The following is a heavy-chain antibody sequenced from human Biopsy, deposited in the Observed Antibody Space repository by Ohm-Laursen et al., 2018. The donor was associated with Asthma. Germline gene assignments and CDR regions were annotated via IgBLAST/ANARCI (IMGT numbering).Heavy chain of an antibody. CDR1: GYPFIGYH. CDR2: INPNSGAT. J-gene: IGHJ4*02. CDR3: ARAGALIVGATMGY. V-gene: IGHV1-2*06. Sequence: ASVKVSCKTSGYPFIGYHIHWMRQAPGQGLEWMGRINPNSGATNYAQKLQGRVTMTRDTSTSTVYMELSSLRSEDTAVYYCARAGALIVGATMGYWGQRTLVTVSS. D-gene: IGHD1-26*01.